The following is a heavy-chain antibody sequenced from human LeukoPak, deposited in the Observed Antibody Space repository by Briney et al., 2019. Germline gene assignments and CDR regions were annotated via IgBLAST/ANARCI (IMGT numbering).Heavy chain of an antibody. J-gene: IGHJ4*02. CDR3: TRGPGYDYVWGSYRADY. CDR2: ITSNGGTT. Sequence: GGSLRLSCGASGFTFSNYAMSWVRQAPGRGLEYVSAITSNGGTTFYANSVKGRFTITRDNSKNTLYLQMGSLRDEDMAVYYCTRGPGYDYVWGSYRADYWGQGTLVTVSS. D-gene: IGHD3-16*02. CDR1: GFTFSNYA. V-gene: IGHV3-64*01.